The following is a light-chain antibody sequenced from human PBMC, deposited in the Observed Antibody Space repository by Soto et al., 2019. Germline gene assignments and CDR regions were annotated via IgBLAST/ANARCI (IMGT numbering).Light chain of an antibody. CDR2: DAS. J-gene: IGKJ3*01. Sequence: EIVLTQSPATLSLSPGERATLSCRASQGVSSYLAWYQQKPGQAPRLLIYDASNRATGIPARFSGSGPGTDFTLTIISLEPEDFAVYYCQQRSNWPFGPGTKVDIK. V-gene: IGKV3D-11*01. CDR1: QGVSSY. CDR3: QQRSNWP.